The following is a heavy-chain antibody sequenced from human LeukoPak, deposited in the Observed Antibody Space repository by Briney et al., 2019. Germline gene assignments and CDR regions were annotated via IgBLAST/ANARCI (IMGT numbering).Heavy chain of an antibody. CDR3: ARQGLFLSAFLSSDSWFDP. CDR2: IYYSGNT. D-gene: IGHD2/OR15-2a*01. V-gene: IGHV4-39*01. Sequence: SETLSLTCTVSGGSISSTSYYWGCIRQPPGKGLEWNGSIYYSGNTYYSLSLKTRVTISVDTSMNQFSLRLTSVTAADTAVLYCARQGLFLSAFLSSDSWFDPWGQGSLVTVSS. CDR1: GGSISSTSYY. J-gene: IGHJ5*02.